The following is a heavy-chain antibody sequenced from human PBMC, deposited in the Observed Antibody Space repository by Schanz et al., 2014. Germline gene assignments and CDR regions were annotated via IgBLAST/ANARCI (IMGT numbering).Heavy chain of an antibody. D-gene: IGHD2-15*01. CDR3: ARDRGYCSGGSCLTFDY. Sequence: EVQLVESGGGLVKPGGSLRLSCAASGFTFSSYSMNWVRQAPGKGLEWVSSISSSRSYIYYADSVKGRFTISRDNAKNSLYLHMNTLRSEDTAVYYCARDRGYCSGGSCLTFDYWGQGTLVTVSS. CDR2: ISSSRSYI. J-gene: IGHJ4*02. CDR1: GFTFSSYS. V-gene: IGHV3-21*01.